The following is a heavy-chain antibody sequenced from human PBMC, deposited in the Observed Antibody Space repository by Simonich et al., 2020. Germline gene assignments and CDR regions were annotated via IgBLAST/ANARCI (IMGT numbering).Heavy chain of an antibody. V-gene: IGHV4-39*01. CDR2: TYYSGST. D-gene: IGHD6-13*01. CDR1: GGSISSSSYY. Sequence: QLQLQESGPGLVKPSETLSLTCTVSGGSISSSSYYWGWIRQPPGKGLEWFGSTYYSGSTYYNPPLKSRVTISVDMSKNQFALKLSSVTAADTAVYYCARHAGFAFDIWGQGTMVTVSS. J-gene: IGHJ3*02. CDR3: ARHAGFAFDI.